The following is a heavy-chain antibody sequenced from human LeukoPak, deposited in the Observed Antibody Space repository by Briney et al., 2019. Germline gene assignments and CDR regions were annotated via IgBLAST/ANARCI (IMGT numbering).Heavy chain of an antibody. CDR3: ARGSSGWLSDY. V-gene: IGHV3-73*01. J-gene: IGHJ4*02. Sequence: GGSLKLSCAASGFTFSDSTMHWVRQASGKGLEWVGRTRSKANGYGTGYAASVKGRFTISRDESKNTAYLQMNSLKTEDTAVYYCARGSSGWLSDYWGQGTLVTVSS. CDR1: GFTFSDST. D-gene: IGHD6-19*01. CDR2: TRSKANGYGT.